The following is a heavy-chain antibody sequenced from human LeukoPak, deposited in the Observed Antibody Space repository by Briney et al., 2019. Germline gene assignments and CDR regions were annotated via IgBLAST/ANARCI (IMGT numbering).Heavy chain of an antibody. CDR3: ARVPYYDSSGHNDY. CDR1: GFTFSSYG. D-gene: IGHD3-22*01. V-gene: IGHV3-33*01. CDR2: IWYDGSNK. J-gene: IGHJ4*02. Sequence: GGSLRLSCAASGFTFSSYGMHWVRQAPGKGLEWVAVIWYDGSNKYYADSVKGRFTISRDNSKNTLYLQMNSLRAEDTAVYYCARVPYYDSSGHNDYWGQGTLVTVSS.